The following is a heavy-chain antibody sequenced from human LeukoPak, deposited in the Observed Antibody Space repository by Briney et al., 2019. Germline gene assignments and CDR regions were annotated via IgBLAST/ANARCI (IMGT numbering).Heavy chain of an antibody. CDR3: ARVPSGWLNWGNYFDY. J-gene: IGHJ4*02. D-gene: IGHD6-19*01. CDR2: IQYDGRNK. V-gene: IGHV3-30*02. CDR1: GFTFSSYA. Sequence: GGSLRLSCAASGFTFSSYAMHWVRQAPGKGLEWVAFIQYDGRNKYYADSVKGRFTISRDNSKNTLYLQMNSLRAEDTAVYYCARVPSGWLNWGNYFDYWGQGTLVTVSS.